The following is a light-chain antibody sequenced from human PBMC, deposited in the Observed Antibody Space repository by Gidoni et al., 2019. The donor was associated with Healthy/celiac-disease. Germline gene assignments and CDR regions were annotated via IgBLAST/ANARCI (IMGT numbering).Light chain of an antibody. V-gene: IGLV3-1*01. Sequence: SYELTQPPSVSVSPGQTASITCSAEKLGDKYACWYQQKPGQSPVLVIYQDSKRPSGIPERFSGSNSGNTATLTISGTQAMDEADYYCQAWDSSTLVVFGGGTKLTVL. CDR2: QDS. CDR1: KLGDKY. J-gene: IGLJ2*01. CDR3: QAWDSSTLVV.